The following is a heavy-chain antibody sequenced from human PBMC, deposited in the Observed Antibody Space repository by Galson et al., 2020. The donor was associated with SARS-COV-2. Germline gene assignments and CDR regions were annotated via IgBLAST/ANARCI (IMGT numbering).Heavy chain of an antibody. D-gene: IGHD2-2*01. CDR1: GYTFTSYG. Sequence: GESLKISCKASGYTFTSYGISWVRQAPGQGLEWVGGISAYSGNTNYAQNLQGRVTMTTDTSTSTAYMELRSLRADDTAVYYCARVIVVVPAARESNFYYYGMDVWGQGTTVTVSS. CDR3: ARVIVVVPAARESNFYYYGMDV. CDR2: ISAYSGNT. V-gene: IGHV1-18*01. J-gene: IGHJ6*02.